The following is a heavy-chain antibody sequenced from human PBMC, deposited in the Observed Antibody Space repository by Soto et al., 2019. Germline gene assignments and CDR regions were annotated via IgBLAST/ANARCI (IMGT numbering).Heavy chain of an antibody. CDR3: AKADS. V-gene: IGHV3-9*01. CDR2: ISWNSGSI. J-gene: IGHJ4*02. CDR1: GFTFDDYA. Sequence: PGGSLRLSCAASGFTFDDYAMHWVRQAPGKGLEWGSGISWNSGSIGYADSVKGRFTISRDNAKNSLYLQMNSLRAEDTALYYCAKADSWGQATLVNVSS.